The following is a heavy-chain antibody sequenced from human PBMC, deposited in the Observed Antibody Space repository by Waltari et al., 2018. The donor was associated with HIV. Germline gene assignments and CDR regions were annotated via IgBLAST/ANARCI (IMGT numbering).Heavy chain of an antibody. CDR2: INHSGST. D-gene: IGHD3-10*01. V-gene: IGHV4-34*01. CDR3: ARGGNYYGSGSYYKLDY. Sequence: QVQPQQWGAGLLKPSETLSLTCAVYGVSFRGYYWSWIRQSPGKGLEWIGEINHSGSTNYNPSLKSRVTMSVDTSKNQFSLKLSFVTAADTAVYYCARGGNYYGSGSYYKLDYWGQGTLVTVSS. CDR1: GVSFRGYY. J-gene: IGHJ4*02.